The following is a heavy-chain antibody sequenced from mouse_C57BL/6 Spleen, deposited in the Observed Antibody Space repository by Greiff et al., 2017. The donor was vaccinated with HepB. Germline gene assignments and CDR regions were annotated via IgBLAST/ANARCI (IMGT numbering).Heavy chain of an antibody. CDR3: ARSGLTGTDY. D-gene: IGHD4-1*01. Sequence: QVHVKQPGAELVKPGASVKLSCKASGYTFTSYWMHWVKQRPGQGLEWIGMIHPNSGSTNYNEKFKSKATLTVDKSSSTAYMQLSSLTSEDSAVYYCARSGLTGTDYWGQGTTLTVSS. J-gene: IGHJ2*01. V-gene: IGHV1-64*01. CDR1: GYTFTSYW. CDR2: IHPNSGST.